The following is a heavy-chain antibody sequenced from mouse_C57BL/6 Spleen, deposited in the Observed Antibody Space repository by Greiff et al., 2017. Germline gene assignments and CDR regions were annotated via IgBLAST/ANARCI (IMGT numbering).Heavy chain of an antibody. CDR3: ARHAGTMQEDY. J-gene: IGHJ2*01. Sequence: DVQLQESGGDLVKPGGSLKLSCAASGFTFSSYGMSWVRQTPDKRLEWVATISSGGSYTYYPDSVKGRFTISRDNAKNTRYLQMSSLKSEDTAMYYCARHAGTMQEDYWGQGTTLTVSS. D-gene: IGHD6-5*01. CDR1: GFTFSSYG. V-gene: IGHV5-6*01. CDR2: ISSGGSYT.